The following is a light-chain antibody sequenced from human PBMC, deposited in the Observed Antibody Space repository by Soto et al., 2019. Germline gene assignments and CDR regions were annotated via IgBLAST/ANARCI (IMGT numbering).Light chain of an antibody. CDR3: SSYTSSSTLVV. V-gene: IGLV2-14*01. CDR1: TTGVGGNNY. J-gene: IGLJ2*01. Sequence: QSALTQPASVSGSPGQSITISRSGTTTGVGGNNYVSWYQQHPGKAPKLMIYDVSNRPSGVSNRFSGSKSGNTASLTIAGLQAEDEADYYCSSYTSSSTLVVFGGGTKLTVL. CDR2: DVS.